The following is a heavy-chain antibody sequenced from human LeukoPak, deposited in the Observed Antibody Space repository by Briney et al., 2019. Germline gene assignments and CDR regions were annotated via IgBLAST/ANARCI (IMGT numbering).Heavy chain of an antibody. V-gene: IGHV3-30*04. D-gene: IGHD3-10*01. CDR3: ATGGFGELFLDY. Sequence: PGGSLRLSCAASGFTFSSYAMHWVRQAPGKGLEWVAVISYDGSNKYYADSVKGRFTISRDNSKNTLYLQMNSLRAEDTAVYYCATGGFGELFLDYWGQGTLVTVSS. CDR2: ISYDGSNK. CDR1: GFTFSSYA. J-gene: IGHJ4*02.